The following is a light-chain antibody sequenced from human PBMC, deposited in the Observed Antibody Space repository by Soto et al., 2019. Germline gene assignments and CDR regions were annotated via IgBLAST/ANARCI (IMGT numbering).Light chain of an antibody. CDR3: QQRRNWLT. J-gene: IGKJ4*01. CDR2: DVS. V-gene: IGKV1-5*01. CDR1: QSISNW. Sequence: DIQMTQSPSTLSASVGDRVTITCRASQSISNWLAWYQQKPGKAPTLLIYDVSRLESGVPSRFSGSGSGTEFTLTINSLQPEDFAVYYCQQRRNWLTFGGGTKVEIK.